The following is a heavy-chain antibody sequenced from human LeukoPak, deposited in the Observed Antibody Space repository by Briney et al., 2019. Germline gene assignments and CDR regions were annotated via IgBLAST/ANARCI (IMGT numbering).Heavy chain of an antibody. Sequence: ASVKLSCKASRGTFSSYAISWVSQAPGQGLEWMGGIIPIFGTANYAQKFQGRVTITADESTSTAYMELSSLRSEDTAVYYCAHPAHGDYPPNYYYYMDVWGKGTTVTVSS. J-gene: IGHJ6*03. CDR2: IIPIFGTA. D-gene: IGHD4-17*01. CDR3: AHPAHGDYPPNYYYYMDV. V-gene: IGHV1-69*13. CDR1: RGTFSSYA.